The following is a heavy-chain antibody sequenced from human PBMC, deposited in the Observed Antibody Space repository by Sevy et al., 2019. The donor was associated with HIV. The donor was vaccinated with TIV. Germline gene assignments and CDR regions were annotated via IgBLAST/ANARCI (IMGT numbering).Heavy chain of an antibody. Sequence: GGSLRLSCAASGFIFSKFGMHWVRQAPGKGLEWVTFIRYDGSTKYYVESVKGRFTISRDNSKNTRYLQMNSLRPEDTAVYYCAKGLGMVQGALLSDDVWGQGTMVTV. D-gene: IGHD3-10*01. V-gene: IGHV3-30*02. CDR2: IRYDGSTK. J-gene: IGHJ3*01. CDR3: AKGLGMVQGALLSDDV. CDR1: GFIFSKFG.